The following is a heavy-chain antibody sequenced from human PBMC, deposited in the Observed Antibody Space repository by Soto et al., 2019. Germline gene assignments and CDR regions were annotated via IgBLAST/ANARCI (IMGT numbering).Heavy chain of an antibody. CDR2: ISYDGSNK. V-gene: IGHV3-30-3*01. CDR1: GFTFSSYA. D-gene: IGHD3-22*01. J-gene: IGHJ4*02. Sequence: QVQLVESGGGVVQPGRSLRLSCAASGFTFSSYAMHWVRQAPGKGLEWVAVISYDGSNKYYADSVKGRFTISRDNSKNTLYLQMNSLRAEDTAVYYCARGQVNYYDSSGYYYDLPRGVDYWGQGTLVTVSS. CDR3: ARGQVNYYDSSGYYYDLPRGVDY.